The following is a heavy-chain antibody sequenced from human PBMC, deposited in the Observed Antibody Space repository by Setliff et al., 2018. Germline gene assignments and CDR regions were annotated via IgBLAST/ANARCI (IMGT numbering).Heavy chain of an antibody. D-gene: IGHD2-21*01. V-gene: IGHV7-4-1*01. CDR1: GCTISSYP. Sequence: GASVKVSCKVSGCTISSYPLNWVRQAPGQGLEWMGWINTKTATPSYAQGFTGRFVFSLDTSASTAHLQIDSLTSEDTAVYYCARDLPTEYETIRDTFDVWGQGTKVTVSS. CDR3: ARDLPTEYETIRDTFDV. CDR2: INTKTATP. J-gene: IGHJ3*01.